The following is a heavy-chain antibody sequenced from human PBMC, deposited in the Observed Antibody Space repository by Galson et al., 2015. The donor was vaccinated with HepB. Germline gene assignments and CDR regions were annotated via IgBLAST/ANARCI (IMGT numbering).Heavy chain of an antibody. J-gene: IGHJ3*02. CDR1: GDSVSSNSAA. CDR2: THYRSKWYN. CDR3: AREGRGYSSSWYAGAFDI. Sequence: CAISGDSVSSNSAAWNWIRQSPSRGLEWLGRTHYRSKWYNDYAVSVKSRITINPDTSKNQFSLQLNSVTPEDTAVYYCAREGRGYSSSWYAGAFDIWGQGTMVTVSS. D-gene: IGHD6-13*01. V-gene: IGHV6-1*01.